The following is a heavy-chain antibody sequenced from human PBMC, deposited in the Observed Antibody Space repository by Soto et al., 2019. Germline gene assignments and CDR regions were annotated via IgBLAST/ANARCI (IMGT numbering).Heavy chain of an antibody. J-gene: IGHJ1*01. D-gene: IGHD2-15*01. CDR1: GGSISSGGYY. CDR2: IYYSGST. V-gene: IGHV4-31*03. Sequence: PSETLSLTCTVSGGSISSGGYYWSWIRQHPGKGLEWIGYIYYSGSTYYNPSLKSRVTISVDTSKNQFSLKLSSVTAADTAVYYCARMIVEGYCSGGSCYSRPGHFQHWGQGTLVTVSS. CDR3: ARMIVEGYCSGGSCYSRPGHFQH.